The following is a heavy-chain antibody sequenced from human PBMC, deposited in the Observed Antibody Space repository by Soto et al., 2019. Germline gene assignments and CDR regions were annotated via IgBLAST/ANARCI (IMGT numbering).Heavy chain of an antibody. J-gene: IGHJ3*02. CDR3: ARDPPRTDSSGYLRAFDI. Sequence: SETLSLTCTVSGGSISSYYWSWIRQPAGKXLEWIGRIYTSGSTNYNPSLKSRVTMSVDTSKNQFSLKLSSVTAADTAVYYCARDPPRTDSSGYLRAFDIWGQGTMVTVSS. CDR1: GGSISSYY. V-gene: IGHV4-4*07. CDR2: IYTSGST. D-gene: IGHD3-22*01.